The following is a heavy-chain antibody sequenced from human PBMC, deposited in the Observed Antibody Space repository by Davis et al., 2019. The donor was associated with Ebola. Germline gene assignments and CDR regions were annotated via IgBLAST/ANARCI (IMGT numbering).Heavy chain of an antibody. CDR3: AREWGPYDFWSGYHTGGDY. V-gene: IGHV1-46*01. J-gene: IGHJ4*02. CDR2: INPSGGST. D-gene: IGHD3-3*01. CDR1: GYTFTGYY. Sequence: ASVKVSCKASGYTFTGYYMHWVRQAPGQGLEWMGIINPSGGSTSYAQKFQGRVTMTRDTSTSTAYMELRSLRSDDTAVYYCAREWGPYDFWSGYHTGGDYWGQGTLVTVSS.